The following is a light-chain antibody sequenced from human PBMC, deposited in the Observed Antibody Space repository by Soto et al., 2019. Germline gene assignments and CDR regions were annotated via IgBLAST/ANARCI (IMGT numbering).Light chain of an antibody. CDR3: SSYTSSSTLLV. V-gene: IGLV2-14*01. Sequence: QSALTQPASVSGSPGQSITISCTGTSSDVGGYNYVSWYQQHPGKAPKLMIYDDSHRPSGVSNRFSGSKSGNTASLTISGLQAEDEADYYCSSYTSSSTLLVFGGGTKLTVL. J-gene: IGLJ2*01. CDR2: DDS. CDR1: SSDVGGYNY.